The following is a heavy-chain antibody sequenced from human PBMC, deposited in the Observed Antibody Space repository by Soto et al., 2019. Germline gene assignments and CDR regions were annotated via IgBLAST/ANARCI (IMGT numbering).Heavy chain of an antibody. Sequence: VGSLRLSCAASGFTSSSYEMNWVRQAPGKGLEWVSYISSSGSTIYYADSVKGRFTISRDNAKNSLYLQMNSLRAEDTAVYYCARQAYYYGSGRPKNWFDPWGQGTLVTVSS. J-gene: IGHJ5*02. V-gene: IGHV3-48*03. D-gene: IGHD3-10*01. CDR2: ISSSGSTI. CDR1: GFTSSSYE. CDR3: ARQAYYYGSGRPKNWFDP.